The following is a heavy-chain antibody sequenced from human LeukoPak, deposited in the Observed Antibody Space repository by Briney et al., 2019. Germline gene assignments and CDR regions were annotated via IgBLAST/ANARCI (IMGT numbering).Heavy chain of an antibody. V-gene: IGHV3-30*04. Sequence: PGGSLRLSCAASGFTFSSYAMHWVRQAPGKGLEWVAVISYDGSNKYYADSVKGRFTISRDNSKNTLYLQMNSLRAEDTAVYYCARGYYDFWSGYYTLDYWGQGTLVTVSS. D-gene: IGHD3-3*01. CDR3: ARGYYDFWSGYYTLDY. CDR2: ISYDGSNK. CDR1: GFTFSSYA. J-gene: IGHJ4*02.